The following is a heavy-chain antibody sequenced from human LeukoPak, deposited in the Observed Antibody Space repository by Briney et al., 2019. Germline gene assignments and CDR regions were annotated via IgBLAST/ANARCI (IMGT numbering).Heavy chain of an antibody. Sequence: SETLSLTCTVSRGSISSYYWSWIRQPPGKGLEWIGYIDNSGSTNSNPSLKSRVAMSVDTSKNEFSLKLSSVTAADTAVYFCARDYSGWYYFDHWGQGIQVTVSS. V-gene: IGHV4-59*01. CDR2: IDNSGST. CDR1: RGSISSYY. CDR3: ARDYSGWYYFDH. D-gene: IGHD6-19*01. J-gene: IGHJ4*02.